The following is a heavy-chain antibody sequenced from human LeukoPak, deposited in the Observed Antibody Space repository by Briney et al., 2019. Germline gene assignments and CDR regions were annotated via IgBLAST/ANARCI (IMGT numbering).Heavy chain of an antibody. CDR3: ARESIVGGTTLDY. Sequence: ASVKVSCKASGYTFTGYYMHWVRQAPGQGLEWMGWINPNSGDPNYAQKFQGRVTMTRDTSISTAYMELSRLRSDDTAVYYCARESIVGGTTLDYWGQGTLVTASS. CDR2: INPNSGDP. D-gene: IGHD1-26*01. CDR1: GYTFTGYY. V-gene: IGHV1-2*02. J-gene: IGHJ4*02.